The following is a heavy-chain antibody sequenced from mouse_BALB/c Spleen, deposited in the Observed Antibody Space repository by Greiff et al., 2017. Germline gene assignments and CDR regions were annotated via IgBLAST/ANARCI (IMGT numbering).Heavy chain of an antibody. J-gene: IGHJ4*01. V-gene: IGHV5-4*02. CDR3: ARGEAYYRYDEAMDY. Sequence: EVKLMESGGGLVKPGGSLKLSCAASGFTFSDYYMYWVRQTPEKRLEWVATISDGGSYTYYPDSVKGRFTISRDNAKNNLYLQMSSLKSEDTAMYYCARGEAYYRYDEAMDYWGQGTSVTVSS. CDR1: GFTFSDYY. D-gene: IGHD2-14*01. CDR2: ISDGGSYT.